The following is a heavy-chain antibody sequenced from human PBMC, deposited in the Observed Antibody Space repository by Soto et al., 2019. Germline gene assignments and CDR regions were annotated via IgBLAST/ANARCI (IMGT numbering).Heavy chain of an antibody. D-gene: IGHD5-12*01. CDR2: INHGGST. J-gene: IGHJ4*02. CDR3: ARRVRYSGSPYYFDY. Sequence: TSETLSLTCAVYGGSFSGYYWRWIRQPPGKGLEWMGEINHGGSTNYIASLKNRVTISVDTSKNQFPLKLSSVTAADTAVYYCARRVRYSGSPYYFDYWGQGTLVTVSS. CDR1: GGSFSGYY. V-gene: IGHV4-34*01.